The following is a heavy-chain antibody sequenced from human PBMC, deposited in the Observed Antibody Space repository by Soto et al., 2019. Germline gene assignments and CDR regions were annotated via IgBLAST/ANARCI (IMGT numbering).Heavy chain of an antibody. J-gene: IGHJ4*02. CDR1: GFSLTTSGVG. Sequence: QITLRESGPTRVRPTQPLTLTCDFSGFSLTTSGVGVAWIRQSPGKAPEWLAVIYWDDDKRYSPTLKSRLTITKDTAKHQVVRTMANMAPVDTGTYYCAHRALYSGSYWDGGYFDTWGQGAPVTVSS. V-gene: IGHV2-5*02. CDR2: IYWDDDK. D-gene: IGHD1-26*01. CDR3: AHRALYSGSYWDGGYFDT.